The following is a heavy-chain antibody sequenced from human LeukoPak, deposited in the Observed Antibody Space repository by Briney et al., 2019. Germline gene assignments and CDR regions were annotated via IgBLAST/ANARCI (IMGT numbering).Heavy chain of an antibody. CDR1: GYSFTSYW. V-gene: IGHV5-51*01. CDR3: ARPDGYSSSWYAGLYFDY. Sequence: HGESLKISCKGSGYSFTSYWIGWVRQMPGKGLEWRGIIYPGDSDTRHSPSFQGQVTISADKSISTAYLQWSSLKASDTAMYYCARPDGYSSSWYAGLYFDYWGQGTLVTVSS. J-gene: IGHJ4*02. D-gene: IGHD6-13*01. CDR2: IYPGDSDT.